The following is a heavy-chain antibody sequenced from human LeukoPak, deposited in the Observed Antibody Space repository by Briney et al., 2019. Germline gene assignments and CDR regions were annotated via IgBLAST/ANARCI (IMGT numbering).Heavy chain of an antibody. J-gene: IGHJ4*02. V-gene: IGHV3-23*01. Sequence: GGSLRLSCAASGFTFSSYAMSWVRQAPGKGLEWVSAISGSGGSTYYADSVKGRFTISRDNSKDTLYLQMNSLRAEDTAVYYCARESDWIQLCLDYWGQGTLVTVSS. CDR1: GFTFSSYA. D-gene: IGHD5-18*01. CDR3: ARESDWIQLCLDY. CDR2: ISGSGGST.